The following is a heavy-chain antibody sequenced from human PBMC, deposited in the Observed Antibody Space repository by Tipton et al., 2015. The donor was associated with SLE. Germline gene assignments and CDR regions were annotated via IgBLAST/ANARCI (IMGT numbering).Heavy chain of an antibody. CDR2: ISGSGGST. Sequence: SLRLSCAASGFSFSSYAMNWVRQAPGKGLEWVSVISGSGGSTDYADSVKGRFTISRDNSKNTLYLQMNSLRAEDTAVYYCAKDTSPSGSYDFDYWGQGTLVTVSS. V-gene: IGHV3-23*01. CDR1: GFSFSSYA. J-gene: IGHJ4*02. D-gene: IGHD1-26*01. CDR3: AKDTSPSGSYDFDY.